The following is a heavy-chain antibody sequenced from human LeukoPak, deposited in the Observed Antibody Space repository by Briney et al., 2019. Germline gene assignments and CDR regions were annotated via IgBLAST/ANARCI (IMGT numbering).Heavy chain of an antibody. J-gene: IGHJ4*02. V-gene: IGHV3-48*01. D-gene: IGHD1-26*01. Sequence: GGSLRLSCAASGFTFSSYSMNWVRQAPGKGLEWVSYISSSSSTIYYADSVKGRFTISRDNAKNSLYLQMNSLRAEDTAVYYCARSRARGSYSFDYWGQGTLVTVSS. CDR3: ARSRARGSYSFDY. CDR2: ISSSSSTI. CDR1: GFTFSSYS.